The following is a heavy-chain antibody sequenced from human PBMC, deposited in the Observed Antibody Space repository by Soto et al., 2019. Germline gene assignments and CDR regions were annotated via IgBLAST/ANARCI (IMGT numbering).Heavy chain of an antibody. CDR1: GAPISRGGYY. J-gene: IGHJ6*02. Sequence: TLPIRSSDSGAPISRGGYYWCWIRQHPEKGLEWIGYTYTTGATYYNPSLNSRVIISLERSQNQFSLQLRSMTAADTAVYYCARAADSFPYDGVDFWGQGTTVSVSS. CDR3: ARAADSFPYDGVDF. V-gene: IGHV4-31*03. CDR2: TYTTGAT. D-gene: IGHD3-16*02.